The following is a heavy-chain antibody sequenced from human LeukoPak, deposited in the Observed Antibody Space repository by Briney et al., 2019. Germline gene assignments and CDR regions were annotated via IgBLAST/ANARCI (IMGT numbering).Heavy chain of an antibody. D-gene: IGHD3-10*01. J-gene: IGHJ4*02. V-gene: IGHV3-7*01. Sequence: PGGSLRLSCAASGFTFSSYWMSWVRQAPGKGLEWVANIKEDGSEKYNADSVKGRFTISRDNAKNSLYLQMNSLRAEDTAVYYCARFIRGVTQSSYNSWGQGTLVTVSS. CDR2: IKEDGSEK. CDR3: ARFIRGVTQSSYNS. CDR1: GFTFSSYW.